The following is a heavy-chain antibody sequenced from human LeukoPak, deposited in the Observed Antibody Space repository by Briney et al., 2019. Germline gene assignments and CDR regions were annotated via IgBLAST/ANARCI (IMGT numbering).Heavy chain of an antibody. V-gene: IGHV3-7*01. CDR1: GFTFSSYW. CDR3: ARWIGGFDY. Sequence: GGSLRLSCAASGFTFSSYWTNWVRQTPGKGLEWVANIKQDGSEKYYVDSVKGRFTISRDNAKNSLYLQMNSLRAEDTAVYYCARWIGGFDYWGQGTLVTVSS. J-gene: IGHJ4*02. CDR2: IKQDGSEK. D-gene: IGHD3-10*01.